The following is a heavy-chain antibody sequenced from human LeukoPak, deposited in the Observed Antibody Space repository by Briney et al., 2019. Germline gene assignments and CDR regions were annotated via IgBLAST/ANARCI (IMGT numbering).Heavy chain of an antibody. CDR2: ISYDGSNK. V-gene: IGHV3-30*03. Sequence: GGSLRLSCAASGFTFSSYGMHWVRQAPGKGLEWVAVISYDGSNKYYADSVKGRFTISRDNSKNTLYLQMNSLRAEDTAVYYCAAQGPFGPYDYWGQGTLVTVSS. CDR1: GFTFSSYG. CDR3: AAQGPFGPYDY. D-gene: IGHD3-10*01. J-gene: IGHJ4*02.